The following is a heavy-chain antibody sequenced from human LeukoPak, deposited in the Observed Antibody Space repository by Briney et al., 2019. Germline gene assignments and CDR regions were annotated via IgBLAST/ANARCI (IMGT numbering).Heavy chain of an antibody. V-gene: IGHV1-2*04. D-gene: IGHD5-12*01. CDR1: GYTFNDYY. CDR3: ARFASVAHSDN. J-gene: IGHJ4*02. CDR2: INPNSGGT. Sequence: ASVKVSCKTSGYTFNDYYIHWVRQAPGQGLEWMGWINPNSGGTNYAQKFQDWVTMTRDTSIGTAYMELRRLRSDDTAVYYCARFASVAHSDNWGQGTLVTVSS.